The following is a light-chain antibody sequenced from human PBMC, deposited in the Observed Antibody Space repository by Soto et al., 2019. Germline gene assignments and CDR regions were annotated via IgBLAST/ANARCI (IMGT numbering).Light chain of an antibody. CDR1: QSISSW. V-gene: IGKV1-5*01. CDR2: DAS. CDR3: QQYNSYAWT. Sequence: DIQMTQSPSTLSASVGDRVTITCRASQSISSWLAWYQQKPGKAPKLLIYDASSLESGVPSRFSGSGFGTEFTFTISSLQPDDFATYYCQQYNSYAWTFCQGTKVDIK. J-gene: IGKJ1*01.